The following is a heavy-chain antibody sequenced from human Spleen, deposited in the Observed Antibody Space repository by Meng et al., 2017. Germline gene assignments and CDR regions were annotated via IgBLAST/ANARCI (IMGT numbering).Heavy chain of an antibody. D-gene: IGHD1-26*01. V-gene: IGHV3-7*01. CDR1: GLTFSSYW. J-gene: IGHJ4*02. CDR3: VRETSRKNPSASYLLY. CDR2: IKQDGSEK. Sequence: GGSLRLSCAASGLTFSSYWMSWVRQAPGKGLEWVANIKQDGSEKYYVDSVKGRFTISRDNAKNSLYLQMNSLRAEDTAVYYCVRETSRKNPSASYLLYWGQGTLVTVSS.